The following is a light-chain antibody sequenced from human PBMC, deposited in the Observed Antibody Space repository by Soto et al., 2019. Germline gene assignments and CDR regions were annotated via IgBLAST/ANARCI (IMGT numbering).Light chain of an antibody. CDR1: TSDVGSYNY. CDR3: SSYTSSSTYV. Sequence: QSALTQPASVSGSPGQSIAISCTGTTSDVGSYNYVSWYQQHPGKAPKVNIYDVSNRPSGVSDRFSGSKSGNTASLTISGLQAEDEADYYCSSYTSSSTYVFGGGTKLTVL. J-gene: IGLJ2*01. CDR2: DVS. V-gene: IGLV2-14*01.